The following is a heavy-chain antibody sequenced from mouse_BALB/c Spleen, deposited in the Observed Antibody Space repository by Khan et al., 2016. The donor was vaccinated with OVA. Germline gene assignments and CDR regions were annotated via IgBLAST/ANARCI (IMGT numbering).Heavy chain of an antibody. V-gene: IGHV3-2*02. CDR2: ISSSGST. Sequence: EVQLQESGPGLMKPSQSLSLTCTVTGYSITSDYAWNWIRQFPGNKLEWMGYISSSGSTNYNPALKSRISITRDTSKNQFFLQLNSVTTEDTATXYCARDGSRYNYAMDYWGQGTSVTVSS. J-gene: IGHJ4*01. CDR1: GYSITSDYA. D-gene: IGHD2-3*01. CDR3: ARDGSRYNYAMDY.